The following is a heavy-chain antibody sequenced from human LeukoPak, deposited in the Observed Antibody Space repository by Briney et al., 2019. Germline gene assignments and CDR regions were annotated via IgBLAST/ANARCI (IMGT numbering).Heavy chain of an antibody. CDR3: ASARGDY. CDR2: IKQDGSEE. D-gene: IGHD1-26*01. Sequence: PGGALRVSCAATGFTFSSYWMTWVRPAAGKGLDGVANIKQDGSEEFYVGSVKGRFTISRDNAKNSMNLQMNSLRDKYWSVYYCASARGDYWGQGTMVTVSS. J-gene: IGHJ4*02. V-gene: IGHV3-7*01. CDR1: GFTFSSYW.